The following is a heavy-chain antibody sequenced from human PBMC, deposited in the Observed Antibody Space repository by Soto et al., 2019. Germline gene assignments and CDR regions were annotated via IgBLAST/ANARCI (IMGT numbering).Heavy chain of an antibody. V-gene: IGHV1-58*01. D-gene: IGHD3-22*01. CDR1: GFTFTSSA. Sequence: SVKVSCKASGFTFTSSAVQWVRQARGQRLEWIGWIVVGSGNTNYAQKFQERVTITRDMSTSTAYMELSSLRSEDTAVYYCATDPFSPAYYYDSSGYPHAAFDIWGQGTMVTVSS. J-gene: IGHJ3*02. CDR3: ATDPFSPAYYYDSSGYPHAAFDI. CDR2: IVVGSGNT.